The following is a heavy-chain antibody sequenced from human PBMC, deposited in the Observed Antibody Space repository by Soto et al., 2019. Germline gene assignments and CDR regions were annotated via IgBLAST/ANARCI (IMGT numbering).Heavy chain of an antibody. CDR2: ISGSGGST. J-gene: IGHJ4*02. CDR3: AKEVSLGSTVDLGY. V-gene: IGHV3-23*01. D-gene: IGHD7-27*01. Sequence: GVSLRLSCAASGFTFSIFAMSWVRQSPGKGLEWVSTISGSGGSTYYADAVKGRFSISRDNSMGTLYLQMKSLRVEDTAIYYCAKEVSLGSTVDLGYWGQGTLVTVSS. CDR1: GFTFSIFA.